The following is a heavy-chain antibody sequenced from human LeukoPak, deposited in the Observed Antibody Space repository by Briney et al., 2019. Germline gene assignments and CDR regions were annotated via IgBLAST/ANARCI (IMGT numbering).Heavy chain of an antibody. CDR3: ARDAGNIAAADHYYYGMDV. V-gene: IGHV3-7*01. J-gene: IGHJ6*02. CDR2: IKQDGSEK. CDR1: GYTFTGYY. Sequence: SCKASGYTFTGYYMHWVRQAPGKGLEWVANIKQDGSEKYYVDSVKGRFTISRDNAKNSLYLQMNSLRAEDTAVYYCARDAGNIAAADHYYYGMDVWGQGTTVTVSS. D-gene: IGHD6-13*01.